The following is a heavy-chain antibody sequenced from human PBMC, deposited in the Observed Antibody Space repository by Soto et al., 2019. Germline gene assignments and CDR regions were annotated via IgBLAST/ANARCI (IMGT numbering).Heavy chain of an antibody. Sequence: PSETLSLTCTVSTASINSYSWSWIRQPPGKGLEWIGYVYNSGSTIYNPSLKTRVTISLDTSKNQFSLRLTSVTAADTAVYYCAGDYASGSYRFDYWGQGALVTVSS. CDR2: VYNSGST. V-gene: IGHV4-59*01. D-gene: IGHD3-10*01. CDR1: TASINSYS. CDR3: AGDYASGSYRFDY. J-gene: IGHJ4*02.